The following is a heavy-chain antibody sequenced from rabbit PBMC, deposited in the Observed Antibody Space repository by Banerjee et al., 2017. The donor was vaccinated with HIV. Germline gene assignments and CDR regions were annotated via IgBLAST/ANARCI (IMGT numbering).Heavy chain of an antibody. Sequence: QSLEESGGDLVKPGASLTLTCTASGFSFSSSYWIYWVRQAPGKGLEWIACSSSGISYYASWAKGRFTISKTSSTTVTLQMTSLTAADTATYFCARDAGYGGVGYAGAFDPWGPGT. CDR1: GFSFSSSYW. V-gene: IGHV1S40*01. CDR3: ARDAGYGGVGYAGAFDP. J-gene: IGHJ2*01. D-gene: IGHD4-2*01. CDR2: SSSGIS.